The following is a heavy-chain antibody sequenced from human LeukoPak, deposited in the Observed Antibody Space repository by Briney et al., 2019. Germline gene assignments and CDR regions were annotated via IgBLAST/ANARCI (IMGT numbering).Heavy chain of an antibody. J-gene: IGHJ4*02. CDR1: GFTFSSYA. CDR3: AKDLSYNYGATKDY. Sequence: GGSLRLSCAASGFTFSSYAMSWVRQAPGKGLEWVSGISGSGGSTYYADSVKGRFTISRDNSKNTLYLQMNSLGAEDTAVYYCAKDLSYNYGATKDYWGQGTLVTVSS. V-gene: IGHV3-23*01. CDR2: ISGSGGST. D-gene: IGHD1-1*01.